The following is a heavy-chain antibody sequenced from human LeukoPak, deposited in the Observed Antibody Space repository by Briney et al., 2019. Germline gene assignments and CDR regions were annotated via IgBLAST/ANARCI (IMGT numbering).Heavy chain of an antibody. D-gene: IGHD4-17*01. CDR3: ASASLSRDYGGYISDY. V-gene: IGHV1-18*01. CDR2: ISAYNANT. CDR1: GYTFTSYG. J-gene: IGHJ4*02. Sequence: GASVKVSCKASGYTFTSYGISWVRQAPGQGLEWMGWISAYNANTHYAQKLQGRVTMTTDTSTSTAYMELRSLRSDDTAVYYCASASLSRDYGGYISDYWGQGTLVTVSS.